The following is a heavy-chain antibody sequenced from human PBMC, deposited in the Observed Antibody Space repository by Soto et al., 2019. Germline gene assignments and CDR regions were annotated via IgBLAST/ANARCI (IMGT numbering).Heavy chain of an antibody. CDR1: GFTFGSFG. Sequence: QPGGSLRLSCAASGFTFGSFGMHWVRQAPGKGLEWVTFVSYDGRNKNYGDSVMGRFTVSRDNSKNTLYLQMNSLRAEDTAVYYCAKTYYDFWSDYRSSTMDVWGQGTTVTVSS. CDR2: VSYDGRNK. V-gene: IGHV3-30*18. D-gene: IGHD3-3*01. J-gene: IGHJ6*02. CDR3: AKTYYDFWSDYRSSTMDV.